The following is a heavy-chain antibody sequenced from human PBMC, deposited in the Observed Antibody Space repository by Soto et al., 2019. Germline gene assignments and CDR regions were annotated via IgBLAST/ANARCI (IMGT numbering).Heavy chain of an antibody. D-gene: IGHD1-20*01. Sequence: PGGSLRLSCAASGFTFSSYAMSWVRQAPGKGLEWVSAISGSGGSTYYADSVKGRFTISRDNSKNTLYLQMNSLRAEDTAVYYCAKIPRYNWNLPLGIDYWGQGTLVTVSS. V-gene: IGHV3-23*01. CDR1: GFTFSSYA. CDR3: AKIPRYNWNLPLGIDY. CDR2: ISGSGGST. J-gene: IGHJ4*02.